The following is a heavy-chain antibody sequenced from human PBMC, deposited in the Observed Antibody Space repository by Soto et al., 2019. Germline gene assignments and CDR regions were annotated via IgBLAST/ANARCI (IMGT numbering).Heavy chain of an antibody. Sequence: GESLKISCKGSGYSFTSYWIGWVRQMPGKGLEWMGIIYPGDSDTRYSPSFQGQVTISADKSISTAYLQWRSLKASDTAMYYCAVSAARNQGYNYYGMDVWGQGTSVTVS. J-gene: IGHJ6*02. CDR2: IYPGDSDT. CDR1: GYSFTSYW. V-gene: IGHV5-51*01. CDR3: AVSAARNQGYNYYGMDV. D-gene: IGHD6-6*01.